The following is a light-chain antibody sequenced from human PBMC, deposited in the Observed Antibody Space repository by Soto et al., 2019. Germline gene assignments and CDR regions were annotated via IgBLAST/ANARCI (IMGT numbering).Light chain of an antibody. CDR3: QHYGRSPIT. Sequence: EIVMTQSPATLSLSPGERATLSCRASQSVSGDLAWYQQKPGQAPRLLIYTASSRATGIPARFSGSGSATDFTLTISRLEPEDFALYYCQHYGRSPITFGQGTRLEIK. V-gene: IGKV3-20*01. CDR1: QSVSGD. J-gene: IGKJ5*01. CDR2: TAS.